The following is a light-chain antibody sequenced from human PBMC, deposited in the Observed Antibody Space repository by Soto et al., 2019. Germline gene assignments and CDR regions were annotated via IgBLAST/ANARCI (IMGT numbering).Light chain of an antibody. CDR1: QDIATY. Sequence: DIQMTQSPSSLSASVGNRVTITCQASQDIATYLNWYQQKPGKAPNLLIYDASNLETGVPSRFSGGGSGTDFTLTINGLQPEDFATYYCQQAASFPITFGQGTRLEI. V-gene: IGKV1-33*01. CDR3: QQAASFPIT. CDR2: DAS. J-gene: IGKJ5*01.